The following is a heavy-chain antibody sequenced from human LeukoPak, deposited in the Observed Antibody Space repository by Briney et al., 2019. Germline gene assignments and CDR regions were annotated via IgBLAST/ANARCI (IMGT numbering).Heavy chain of an antibody. D-gene: IGHD2-8*01. CDR1: GFTVSSNY. J-gene: IGHJ6*02. V-gene: IGHV3-7*03. Sequence: GGSLRLSCAASGFTVSSNYMSWVRQAPGKGLEWVANIKQDGSEKYYVDSVKGRFTISRDNAKNSLYLQMNSLRAEDTAVYYCARESAGYCTNGVCYRYYYGMDVWGQGTTVTVSS. CDR3: ARESAGYCTNGVCYRYYYGMDV. CDR2: IKQDGSEK.